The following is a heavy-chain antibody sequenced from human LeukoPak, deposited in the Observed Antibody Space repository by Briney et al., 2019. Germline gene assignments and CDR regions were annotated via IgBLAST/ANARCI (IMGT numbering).Heavy chain of an antibody. V-gene: IGHV4-4*07. CDR3: AREDYYGSGSYFSYFDY. CDR2: IYTSGST. CDR1: GGSISSYY. J-gene: IGHJ4*02. D-gene: IGHD3-10*01. Sequence: SETLSLTCTVSGGSISSYYWSWIRQPAGKGLEWIGRIYTSGSTNYNPSLKSRVTMSVDTSKNQFSLKLSSVTAADTAVYYCAREDYYGSGSYFSYFDYWGQGTLVTVSS.